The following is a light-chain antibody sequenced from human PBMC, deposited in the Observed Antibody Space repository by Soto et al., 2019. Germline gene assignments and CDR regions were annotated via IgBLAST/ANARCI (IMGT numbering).Light chain of an antibody. CDR2: GAS. CDR3: QQYGGSVPIT. V-gene: IGKV3-20*01. J-gene: IGKJ5*01. CDR1: QSVSSAY. Sequence: EIVLTQSPGTLSLSPGERATLSCRASQSVSSAYLAWYQQKSGQAPRLLISGASSRATGIPDRFSGSGSGTDFSLTISGLEPEDFAVYYCQQYGGSVPITFGQGTRLDIK.